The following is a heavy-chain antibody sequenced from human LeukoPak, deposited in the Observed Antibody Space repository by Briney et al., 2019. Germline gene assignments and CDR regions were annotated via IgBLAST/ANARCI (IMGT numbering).Heavy chain of an antibody. CDR2: ISSSSSYI. CDR3: ARGTMFPYYFDY. J-gene: IGHJ4*02. CDR1: GFTFSTFA. V-gene: IGHV3-21*01. D-gene: IGHD3-10*02. Sequence: GGSLRLSCAASGFTFSTFAMIWVRQPPGKGLEWVSFISSSSSYIYYADSVKGRFTISRDNAKNSLYLQMNSLRAEDTAVYYCARGTMFPYYFDYWGQGTLVTVSS.